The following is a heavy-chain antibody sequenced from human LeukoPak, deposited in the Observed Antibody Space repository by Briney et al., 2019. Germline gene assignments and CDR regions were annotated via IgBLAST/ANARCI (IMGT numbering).Heavy chain of an antibody. CDR2: ISSSGSTI. V-gene: IGHV3-11*04. J-gene: IGHJ4*02. D-gene: IGHD3-22*01. Sequence: GGSLRLSCAASGFTFSDYYMSWIRQAPGKGLEWVSYISSSGSTIYYADSVKGRFTISRDNAKNSLYLQMNSLRAEDTAVYYCARAQGDYHDSSGPPLHFDYWGQGTLVTVSS. CDR3: ARAQGDYHDSSGPPLHFDY. CDR1: GFTFSDYY.